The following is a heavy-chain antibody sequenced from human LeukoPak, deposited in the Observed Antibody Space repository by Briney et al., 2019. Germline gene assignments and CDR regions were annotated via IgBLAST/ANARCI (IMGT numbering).Heavy chain of an antibody. D-gene: IGHD1-26*01. CDR3: ARDPRPRGRELPSFFDY. Sequence: GGSLRFSVEALGLTFGSYNMNWVGQAPGKGLNGVPSISSSSSHIYYADSVRGRFSVSRDNANNSLFLQMNSLRAEDTAVYYCARDPRPRGRELPSFFDYWGQGTLVTASS. V-gene: IGHV3-21*01. CDR1: GLTFGSYN. CDR2: ISSSSSHI. J-gene: IGHJ4*02.